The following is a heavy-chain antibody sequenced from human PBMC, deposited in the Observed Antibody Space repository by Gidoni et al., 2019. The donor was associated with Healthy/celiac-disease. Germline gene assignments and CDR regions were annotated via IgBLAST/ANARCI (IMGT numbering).Heavy chain of an antibody. CDR1: GFTFSSYA. D-gene: IGHD2-21*02. J-gene: IGHJ5*02. Sequence: EVKLLESGGGLVQPGGSLRLSCAASGFTFSSYAMSWVRHAPGKGLEWFSAISGSGGSTYYADSVKGRFTISRDNSKNTLYLQMNSLRAEDTAVYYCAKDLNIVVVTATPWGQGTLVTVSS. CDR3: AKDLNIVVVTATP. V-gene: IGHV3-23*01. CDR2: ISGSGGST.